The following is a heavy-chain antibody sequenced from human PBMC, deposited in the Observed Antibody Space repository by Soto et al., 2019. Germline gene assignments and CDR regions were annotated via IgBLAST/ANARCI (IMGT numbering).Heavy chain of an antibody. CDR3: ATTRDASYYYGMDV. Sequence: GGSLRLSCAASGFTFSTYAMTWVRQAPGKGLEWVSGISGGGDSTYYADSVKGRFTISRDNSKNTLFLQMNSLRAEDTAVYYCATTRDASYYYGMDVWGQGTTVTVSS. J-gene: IGHJ6*02. V-gene: IGHV3-23*01. D-gene: IGHD5-12*01. CDR2: ISGGGDST. CDR1: GFTFSTYA.